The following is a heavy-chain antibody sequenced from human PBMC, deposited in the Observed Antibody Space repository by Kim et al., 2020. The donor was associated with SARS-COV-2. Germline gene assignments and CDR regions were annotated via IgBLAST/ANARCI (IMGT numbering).Heavy chain of an antibody. Sequence: SVKVSCKASGGTFSSYAISWVRQAPGQGLEWMGGIIPIFGTANYAQKFQGRVTITADESTSTAYMELSSLRSEDTAVYYCARVNYDGTLAGPYYYGMDVWGQGTTVTVSS. J-gene: IGHJ6*02. CDR2: IIPIFGTA. V-gene: IGHV1-69*13. D-gene: IGHD3-3*01. CDR1: GGTFSSYA. CDR3: ARVNYDGTLAGPYYYGMDV.